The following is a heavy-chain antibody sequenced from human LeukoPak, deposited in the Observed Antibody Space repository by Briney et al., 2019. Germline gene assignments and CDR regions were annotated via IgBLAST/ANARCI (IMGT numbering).Heavy chain of an antibody. J-gene: IGHJ4*02. CDR3: ARDYLITFGGVTDSGDY. CDR1: GYTFTSYG. Sequence: ASVKVSCKASGYTFTSYGISWVRQAPGQGLEWMGWISAYNGNTNYAQKLQGGVTMTTDTSTSAAYMELRSLRSDDTAVYYCARDYLITFGGVTDSGDYWGQGTLVTVSS. CDR2: ISAYNGNT. V-gene: IGHV1-18*01. D-gene: IGHD3-16*01.